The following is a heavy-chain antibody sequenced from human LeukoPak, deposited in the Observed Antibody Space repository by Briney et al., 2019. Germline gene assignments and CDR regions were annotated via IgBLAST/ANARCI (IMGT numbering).Heavy chain of an antibody. V-gene: IGHV3-30*02. D-gene: IGHD3-10*01. CDR2: IRYDGSNK. CDR1: GFTFSSYG. CDR3: AKVMVGGDYFDY. Sequence: QPGGSLRLSCAASGFTFSSYGMHWVRQAPGKGLEWVAAIRYDGSNKYYADSVKGRFTNSRDNSKYTLYLQMNSLRAEDTAVYYCAKVMVGGDYFDYWGQGTLVTVSS. J-gene: IGHJ4*02.